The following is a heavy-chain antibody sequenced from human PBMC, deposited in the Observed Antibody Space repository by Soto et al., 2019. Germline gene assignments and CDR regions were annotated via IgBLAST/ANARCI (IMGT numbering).Heavy chain of an antibody. CDR3: AVSSPDIVVLPSSIYFSS. V-gene: IGHV3-9*02. J-gene: IGHJ4*02. CDR1: GSTSDPFT. D-gene: IGHD2-15*01. Sequence: PGGSLRLSCVASGSTSDPFTIHWVREVPGKGLEWVAGLSWDRSTVAYADSVQGRFTISRDPAKNSVDLLMDSLRPDDTALYFCAVSSPDIVVLPSSIYFSSWGQGTQVTVSS. CDR2: LSWDRSTV.